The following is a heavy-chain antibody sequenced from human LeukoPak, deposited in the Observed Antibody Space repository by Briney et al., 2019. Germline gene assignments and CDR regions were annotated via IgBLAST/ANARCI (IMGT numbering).Heavy chain of an antibody. CDR2: ISGYNGNT. J-gene: IGHJ4*02. Sequence: VASVKVSCKASGYTFTSYGISWVRQAPGQGLEWMGWISGYNGNTNYAQMLQGRVTMTTDTSTGTAYMELRSLRSDDTAVYYCARELVEWENLDYWGQGTLVTVSS. D-gene: IGHD1-26*01. V-gene: IGHV1-18*01. CDR3: ARELVEWENLDY. CDR1: GYTFTSYG.